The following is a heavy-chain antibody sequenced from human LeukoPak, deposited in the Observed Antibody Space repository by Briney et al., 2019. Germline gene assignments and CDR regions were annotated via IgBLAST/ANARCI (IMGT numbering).Heavy chain of an antibody. Sequence: GGSLRLSCAASGFTFSGSTMNWVRQAPGKGLEWVSFISTSSSYIYYADSVRGRFTISRDNAKNSLYLQMNSLRAEDTSVYYCARQQWLDGAYYFDYWGQGTLVTVSS. J-gene: IGHJ4*02. CDR3: ARQQWLDGAYYFDY. D-gene: IGHD6-19*01. V-gene: IGHV3-21*01. CDR1: GFTFSGST. CDR2: ISTSSSYI.